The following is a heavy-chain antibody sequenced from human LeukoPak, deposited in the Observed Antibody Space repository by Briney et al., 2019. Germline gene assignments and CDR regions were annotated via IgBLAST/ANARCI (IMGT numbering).Heavy chain of an antibody. D-gene: IGHD3-10*01. V-gene: IGHV3-48*01. CDR1: GFTFSSYA. J-gene: IGHJ4*02. Sequence: GGSLRLSCAASGFTFSSYAMSWVRQAPGKGLEWVSYISSSSSTIYYADSVKGRFTISRDNAKNSLYLQMNSLRAEDTAVYYCARDGDYYGSGSTTRFDYWGQGTLVTVSS. CDR3: ARDGDYYGSGSTTRFDY. CDR2: ISSSSSTI.